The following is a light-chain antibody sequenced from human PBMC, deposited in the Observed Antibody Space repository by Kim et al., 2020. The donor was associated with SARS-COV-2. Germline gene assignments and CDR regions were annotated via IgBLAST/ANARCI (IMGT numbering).Light chain of an antibody. Sequence: DIVMTQSPDSLAVSLGERATINCKSSRNVLSSYNNYNYLAWYQQKPGQSPQLVLYWASTRESGVPDRFSGSGSGTNFSLTISSLQAEDVAVYYCLQFYDVPWTFGQGTKVEIK. CDR2: WAS. J-gene: IGKJ1*01. V-gene: IGKV4-1*01. CDR1: RNVLSSYNNYNY. CDR3: LQFYDVPWT.